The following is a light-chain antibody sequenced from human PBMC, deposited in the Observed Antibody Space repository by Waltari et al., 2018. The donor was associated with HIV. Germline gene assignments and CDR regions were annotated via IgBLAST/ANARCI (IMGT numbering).Light chain of an antibody. V-gene: IGLV1-44*01. CDR1: SSNVGSNS. J-gene: IGLJ1*01. Sequence: QSVVTQPPSASGTPGQRVTIPCSGSSSNVGSNSVNWYQQLPGTSPKLLIYSDYQRPSGVPDRFSASKSGTSASLAIGGLQSDDEADYYCATWDDSLNGPVFGTGTKVTVL. CDR2: SDY. CDR3: ATWDDSLNGPV.